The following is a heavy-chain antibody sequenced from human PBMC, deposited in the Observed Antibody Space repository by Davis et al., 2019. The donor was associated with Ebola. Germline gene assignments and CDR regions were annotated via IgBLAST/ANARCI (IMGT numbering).Heavy chain of an antibody. CDR3: ATLGGGPYTGMNV. D-gene: IGHD1-26*01. CDR2: MNPDSGNT. J-gene: IGHJ6*02. Sequence: AASVKVSCKASGYTFTTYDINWVRQATGQGLEWMGWMNPDSGNTGYAQKFQGRVTMTRDTSTDTAYMELSSLRSDDTAIYYCATLGGGPYTGMNVWGQGTTVTVSS. V-gene: IGHV1-8*01. CDR1: GYTFTTYD.